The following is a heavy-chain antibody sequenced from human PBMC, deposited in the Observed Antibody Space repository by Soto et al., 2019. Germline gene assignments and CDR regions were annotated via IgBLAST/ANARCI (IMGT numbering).Heavy chain of an antibody. CDR2: IWYDGSDK. CDR1: GFIFRRYG. Sequence: XGSLRLSCAASGFIFRRYGIPWVRRVPGKGMEWVAVIWYDGSDKYYEDSVKGRFTISRDNSKNMLFLQMNSLTAEDTAVYYCARGTGNSYYYMDAWGKGTTVTVSS. J-gene: IGHJ6*03. CDR3: ARGTGNSYYYMDA. V-gene: IGHV3-33*01.